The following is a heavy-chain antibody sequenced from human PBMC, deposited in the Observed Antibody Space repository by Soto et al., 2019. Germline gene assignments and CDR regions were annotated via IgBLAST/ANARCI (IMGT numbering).Heavy chain of an antibody. CDR3: ATEGGYPVRNFYGAY. J-gene: IGHJ4*02. CDR1: GFTFTKAY. Sequence: EVQLVESGGGLVEPGGSIRLSCVASGFTFTKAYMTWFRQAPEKGLEWVGRIKGSHAGGTTDYATSVKGRCTISRDDSKNPLYMQMNRLKPKDTSVYYCATEGGYPVRNFYGAYWGQGTLVTVSS. CDR2: IKGSHAGGTT. D-gene: IGHD2-15*01. V-gene: IGHV3-15*01.